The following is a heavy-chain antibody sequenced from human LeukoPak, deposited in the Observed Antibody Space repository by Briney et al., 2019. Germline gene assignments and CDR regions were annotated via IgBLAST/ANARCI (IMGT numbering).Heavy chain of an antibody. V-gene: IGHV4-59*01. D-gene: IGHD3-10*01. CDR1: GGSISGFF. CDR3: ARVGYGSGSWGWFDP. Sequence: PSETLSLSCTVSGGSISGFFWTWIRQSPEKGLEYIGYIYYSGTTDYNPTLKSRVSMSVDTSKNQFFLNLTSVTAADTAIYYCARVGYGSGSWGWFDPWGQGTLVTVSS. CDR2: IYYSGTT. J-gene: IGHJ5*02.